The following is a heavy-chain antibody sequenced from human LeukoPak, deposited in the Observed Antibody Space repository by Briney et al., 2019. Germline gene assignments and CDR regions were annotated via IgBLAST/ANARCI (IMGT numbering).Heavy chain of an antibody. V-gene: IGHV3-30*04. Sequence: GGSLRLSCAASGFTFSHYAIHWVRQAPGKGLEWVAVLSYDGSNKYYADSVKGRFTISRDNSKNTLYLQMNSLRADDTAVYYCASSHRGYWGQGTLVTVSS. J-gene: IGHJ4*02. CDR1: GFTFSHYA. CDR3: ASSHRGY. CDR2: LSYDGSNK.